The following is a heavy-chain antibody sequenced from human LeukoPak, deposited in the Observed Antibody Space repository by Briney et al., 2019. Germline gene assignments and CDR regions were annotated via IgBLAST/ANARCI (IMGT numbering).Heavy chain of an antibody. CDR3: AREVRRGFGK. V-gene: IGHV1-18*01. D-gene: IGHD3-22*01. CDR2: ISAYNSNT. Sequence: GASVKVSCKASGYTFTSYGINWVRHAPGQGLEWMGWISAYNSNTHYAQKLQARVTMTTDTSTRTAYMDVRSLRSHDTAVYYCAREVRRGFGKWGPRALGTVSS. CDR1: GYTFTSYG. J-gene: IGHJ4*02.